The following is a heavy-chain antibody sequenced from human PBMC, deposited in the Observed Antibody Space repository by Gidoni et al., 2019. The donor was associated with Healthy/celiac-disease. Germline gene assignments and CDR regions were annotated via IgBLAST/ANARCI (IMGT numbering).Heavy chain of an antibody. CDR3: ARGEGSSSREPIDY. D-gene: IGHD6-6*01. CDR1: GFTFSSYG. Sequence: QVQLVESGGGVVQPGRSLRLSCAASGFTFSSYGMHWVRQAPGKGLEWVAVIWYDGSNKYYAASVKGRFTISRDNSKNTLYLQMNSLRAEDTAVYYCARGEGSSSREPIDYWGQGTLVTVSS. CDR2: IWYDGSNK. V-gene: IGHV3-33*01. J-gene: IGHJ4*02.